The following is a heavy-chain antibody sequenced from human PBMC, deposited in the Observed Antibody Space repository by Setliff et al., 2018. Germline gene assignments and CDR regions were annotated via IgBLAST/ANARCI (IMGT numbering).Heavy chain of an antibody. CDR1: SASVSGNSYY. CDR2: MYYGGGGST. J-gene: IGHJ4*02. CDR3: ARAPRYFDPTGSYFDY. V-gene: IGHV4-39*07. D-gene: IGHD3-9*01. Sequence: EPLSLTCTVSSASVSGNSYYWGWIRQPPGKGLEWIGSMYYGGGGSTYYNASLKSRVTISVDTSKNQFSLKLNSVTAADTAVYYCARAPRYFDPTGSYFDYWGQGTLVTVSS.